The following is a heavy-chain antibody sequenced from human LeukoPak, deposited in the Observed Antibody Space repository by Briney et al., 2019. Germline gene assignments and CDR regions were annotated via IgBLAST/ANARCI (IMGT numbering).Heavy chain of an antibody. CDR2: IHYTGNT. J-gene: IGHJ4*02. D-gene: IGHD3-22*01. CDR1: GGSISSDNYY. Sequence: SETLSPTCTVSGGSISSDNYYWGWIRRPPGKGLEWIGSIHYTGNTYDNPSLKSRVTISVDTSRNQVSLKLTSVTAADTAVYYCARLLYDGNGFYYFDCWGQGTLVTVSS. CDR3: ARLLYDGNGFYYFDC. V-gene: IGHV4-39*01.